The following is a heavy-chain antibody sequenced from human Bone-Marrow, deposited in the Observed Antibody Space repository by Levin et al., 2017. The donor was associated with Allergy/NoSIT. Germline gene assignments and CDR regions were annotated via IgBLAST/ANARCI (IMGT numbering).Heavy chain of an antibody. D-gene: IGHD3-22*01. CDR3: ARHVYFYDRSGFFFDF. V-gene: IGHV4-39*01. Sequence: GSLRLSCTVSSGSVTNNNYYWGWIRQPPGKGLEWIGSVFFSGTTSYNTSLKSRVTMSVDTSKNQVSLKLTSVTAADSAAYYCARHVYFYDRSGFFFDFWGRGTLVTVSS. CDR1: SGSVTNNNYY. CDR2: VFFSGTT. J-gene: IGHJ4*02.